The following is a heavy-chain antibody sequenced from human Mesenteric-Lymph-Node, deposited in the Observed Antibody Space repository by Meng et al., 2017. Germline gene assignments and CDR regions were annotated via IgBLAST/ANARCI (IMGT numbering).Heavy chain of an antibody. CDR3: ARKFSVTDF. CDR2: ISSSGNVM. V-gene: IGHV3-11*04. Sequence: GGSLRLSCAASGFTFSDYYMSWIRQAPGKGLEFISYISSSGNVMLYADSVKGRFTISRDNAKNSLYLQMDSLRGEDTAVYYCARKFSVTDFWGQGTLVTVYS. J-gene: IGHJ4*02. D-gene: IGHD2-21*02. CDR1: GFTFSDYY.